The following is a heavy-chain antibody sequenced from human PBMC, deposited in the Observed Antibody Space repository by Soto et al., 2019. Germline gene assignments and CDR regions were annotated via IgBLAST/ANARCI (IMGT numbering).Heavy chain of an antibody. D-gene: IGHD4-17*01. J-gene: IGHJ5*02. CDR2: INAGNGNT. Sequence: ASVKVSCKASGYTFTSYAMHWVRQAPGQRLEWMGWINAGNGNTKYSQKFQGRVTITRDTSASTAYMELSSLRSEDTAVYYCARRATTVSPQAWFDPWGQGTLVTVSS. CDR3: ARRATTVSPQAWFDP. CDR1: GYTFTSYA. V-gene: IGHV1-3*01.